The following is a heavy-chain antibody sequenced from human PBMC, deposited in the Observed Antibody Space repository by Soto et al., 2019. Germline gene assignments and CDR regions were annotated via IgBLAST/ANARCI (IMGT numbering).Heavy chain of an antibody. V-gene: IGHV3-23*01. CDR2: ISGSGGST. D-gene: IGHD3-22*01. CDR3: AKDPAPSYYYDSSGYIQ. J-gene: IGHJ4*02. Sequence: EVQLLESGGGLVQPGGSLRLSCAASGFTFSSYAMSWVRQAPGKGLEWVSAISGSGGSTYYADSVKGRFTISRDNSKNTLYLQVNSLRAEDTAVYYCAKDPAPSYYYDSSGYIQWGQGTLVTVSS. CDR1: GFTFSSYA.